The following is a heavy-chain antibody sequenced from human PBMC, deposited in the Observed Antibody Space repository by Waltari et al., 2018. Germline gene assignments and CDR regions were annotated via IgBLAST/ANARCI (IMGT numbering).Heavy chain of an antibody. CDR3: GRDRGRGLYLDS. J-gene: IGHJ4*02. Sequence: QLQQSGPGLVKPSGTLSLTCAVSGDSMSSHYWWSWVRQSPGKGLEWIGQVHGSGKTNYNPSFASRVPVTLHTSANQFSLRVTSATAADTAVYYCGRDRGRGLYLDSWGQGTLVTVSP. CDR1: GDSMSSHYW. V-gene: IGHV4-4*02. D-gene: IGHD2-15*01. CDR2: VHGSGKT.